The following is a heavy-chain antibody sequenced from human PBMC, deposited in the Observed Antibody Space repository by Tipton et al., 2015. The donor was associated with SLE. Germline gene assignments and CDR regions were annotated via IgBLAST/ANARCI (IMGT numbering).Heavy chain of an antibody. J-gene: IGHJ3*02. CDR3: ARGGYGTTDAFDI. Sequence: SLRLSCAASGFTFSSYSMNWVRQAPGKGLEWVSYISSSSSTIYYADSVKGRFTISRDNAKNSLYLQMNSLRAEDTAVYYCARGGYGTTDAFDIWGQGTMVTVSS. CDR1: GFTFSSYS. CDR2: ISSSSSTI. V-gene: IGHV3-48*01. D-gene: IGHD1-1*01.